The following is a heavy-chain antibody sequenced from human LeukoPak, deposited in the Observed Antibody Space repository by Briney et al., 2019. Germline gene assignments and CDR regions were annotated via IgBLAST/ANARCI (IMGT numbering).Heavy chain of an antibody. Sequence: GGSLRLSCAASGTVFSNTAMNWARQSPGRGREWVSAISGGGERTFYADSVKGRFTISRDNSKNMVYLQMNGLRADDTAIYYCGKDGGQYSSGPEFDPRGQGALVTVSS. D-gene: IGHD6-19*01. V-gene: IGHV3-23*01. CDR3: GKDGGQYSSGPEFDP. CDR1: GTVFSNTA. J-gene: IGHJ5*02. CDR2: ISGGGERT.